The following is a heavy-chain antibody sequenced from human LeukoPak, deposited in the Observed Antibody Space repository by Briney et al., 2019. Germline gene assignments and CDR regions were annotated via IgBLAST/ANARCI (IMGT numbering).Heavy chain of an antibody. CDR3: ARRQQWLANDY. Sequence: GGSLRLSCAASGFTFDDYGMSWVRQAPGKGLEWVSGINWNGGSTGYADSVKGRFTNSRDNAKNSLYLQMNSLRAEDTALYYCARRQQWLANDYWGQGTLVTVSS. J-gene: IGHJ4*02. V-gene: IGHV3-20*04. CDR1: GFTFDDYG. D-gene: IGHD6-19*01. CDR2: INWNGGST.